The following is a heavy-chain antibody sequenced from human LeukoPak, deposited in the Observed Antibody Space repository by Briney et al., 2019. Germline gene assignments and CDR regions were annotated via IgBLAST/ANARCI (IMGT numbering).Heavy chain of an antibody. CDR1: GFTFSDYY. D-gene: IGHD2-2*01. J-gene: IGHJ4*02. CDR2: ISSSSSYT. CDR3: ARDPGYCSSTSCYGGGVDY. Sequence: PGGSLRLSCAASGFTFSDYYMSWIRQAPGKGLEWVSYISSSSSYTNYADSVKGRFTISRDNAKNSLYLQMNSLRAEDTAVYYCARDPGYCSSTSCYGGGVDYWGQGTLVTVSS. V-gene: IGHV3-11*06.